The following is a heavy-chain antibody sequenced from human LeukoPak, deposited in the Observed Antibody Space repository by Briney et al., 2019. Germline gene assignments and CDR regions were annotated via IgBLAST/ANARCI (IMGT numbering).Heavy chain of an antibody. V-gene: IGHV1-69*13. Sequence: ASVKVSCKASGGTFSSYAISWVRQAPGQGLEWMGGIIPIFGTANYAQKFQGRVTITADESTSTAYMELSSLRSEDTAVYYCARADYDILTGPTGFDPWGQGTLVTVSS. CDR1: GGTFSSYA. CDR3: ARADYDILTGPTGFDP. D-gene: IGHD3-9*01. CDR2: IIPIFGTA. J-gene: IGHJ5*02.